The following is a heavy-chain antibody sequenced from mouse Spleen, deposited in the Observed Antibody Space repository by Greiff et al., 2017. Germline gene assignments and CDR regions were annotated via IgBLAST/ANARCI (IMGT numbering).Heavy chain of an antibody. D-gene: IGHD2-10*02. CDR1: GYTFTSYW. CDR2: IHPNSGST. Sequence: QVQLQQSGAELVKPGASVKLSCKASGYTFTSYWMHWVKQRPGQGLEWIGMIHPNSGSTNYNEKFKSKATLTVDKSSSTAYMQLSSLTSEDSAVYYCARLYGYVYGKGEFDYWGQGTTLTVSS. J-gene: IGHJ2*01. V-gene: IGHV1-64*01. CDR3: ARLYGYVYGKGEFDY.